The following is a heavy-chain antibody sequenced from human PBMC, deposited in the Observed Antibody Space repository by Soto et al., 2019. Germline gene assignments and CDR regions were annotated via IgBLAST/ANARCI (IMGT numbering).Heavy chain of an antibody. V-gene: IGHV4-59*01. D-gene: IGHD2-15*01. CDR2: IYYSGST. Sequence: PSETLSLTCTVSGGSISSYYWSWIRQPPGKGLEWIGYIYYSGSTNYNPSLKSRVTISVDTSKNQFSLKLSSVTAADTAVYYCARIGQDDYYYYGMDVWGQGTMVTVSS. J-gene: IGHJ6*02. CDR1: GGSISSYY. CDR3: ARIGQDDYYYYGMDV.